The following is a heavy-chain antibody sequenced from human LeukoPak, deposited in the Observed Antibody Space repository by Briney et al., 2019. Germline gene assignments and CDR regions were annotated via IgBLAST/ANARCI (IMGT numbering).Heavy chain of an antibody. CDR3: AKAAVPGTKYYFDS. V-gene: IGHV3-23*01. CDR2: ISGSGSST. CDR1: GSTFSSYA. Sequence: GGSLRLSCAASGSTFSSYAVGWVRQAPGKGLEWVSSISGSGSSTYYADSVKGRFTISRDSSKDTLYLQMNTLRAEDTALYYCAKAAVPGTKYYFDSWGQGTLVTVSS. D-gene: IGHD2-8*01. J-gene: IGHJ4*02.